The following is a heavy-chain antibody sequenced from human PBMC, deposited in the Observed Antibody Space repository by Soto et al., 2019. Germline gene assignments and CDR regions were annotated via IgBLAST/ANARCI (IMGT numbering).Heavy chain of an antibody. D-gene: IGHD1-26*01. Sequence: SETLSLTYTVSGGSISSYYWSWIRQPPGKGLEWIGYIYYSGSTNYNPSLKSRVTISVDTSKNQFSLKLSSVTAADTAVYYCARTYRNVFDYWGQGTLVTVSS. CDR2: IYYSGST. CDR3: ARTYRNVFDY. J-gene: IGHJ4*02. V-gene: IGHV4-59*01. CDR1: GGSISSYY.